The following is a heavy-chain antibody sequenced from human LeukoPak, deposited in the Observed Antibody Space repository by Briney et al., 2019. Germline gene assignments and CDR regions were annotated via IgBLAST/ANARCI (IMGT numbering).Heavy chain of an antibody. Sequence: GGSLRLSCAASGFTFSSYAMSWVRQAPGKGLECISGFSGSGGSTYYADSVKGRFTISRDNSKNTLYLQMNSLRAEDTAVYYCANDGYSTHFDYWGQGTLVTVSS. D-gene: IGHD2-2*03. CDR1: GFTFSSYA. CDR3: ANDGYSTHFDY. J-gene: IGHJ4*02. CDR2: FSGSGGST. V-gene: IGHV3-23*01.